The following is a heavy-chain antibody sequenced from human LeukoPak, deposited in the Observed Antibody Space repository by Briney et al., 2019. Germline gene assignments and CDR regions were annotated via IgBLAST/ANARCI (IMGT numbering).Heavy chain of an antibody. J-gene: IGHJ4*02. V-gene: IGHV3-21*01. CDR3: ARGADSGYSSDN. CDR1: GFSFSSYW. Sequence: PGGSLRLSCAASGFSFSSYWMGWVRQAPGKGLEWVSSISSSSSYIYYADSVKGRFTTSRDNAKNTLYLQMNSLRAEDTAVYYCARGADSGYSSDNWGQGTLVSVSS. D-gene: IGHD3-9*01. CDR2: ISSSSSYI.